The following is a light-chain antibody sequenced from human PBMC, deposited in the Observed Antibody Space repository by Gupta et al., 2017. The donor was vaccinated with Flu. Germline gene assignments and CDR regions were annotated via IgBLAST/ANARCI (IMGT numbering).Light chain of an antibody. V-gene: IGLV1-44*01. J-gene: IGLJ2*01. CDR3: ATWSDALGGPV. CDR2: ANN. Sequence: DSLPCSGGSSSIGSATVDWYQQDPGLAPRLLIFANNQRPAGVPGRFSGSKSGTSASLTISGLQPEDEGDYYCATWSDALGGPVFGGGTKLVVL. CDR1: SSSIGSAT.